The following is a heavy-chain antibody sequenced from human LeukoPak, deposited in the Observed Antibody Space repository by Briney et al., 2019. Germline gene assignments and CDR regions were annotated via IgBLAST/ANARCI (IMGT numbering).Heavy chain of an antibody. Sequence: PGGSLRLACVASGFTFSNYWMSWVRQAPGKGLEWVANIKQDGSAQYYVDSVKGRFTISRDNAKNSLFLQMNSLRAEDTAVYYCARAKQWLDDAFDIWGQGTMVTVSS. CDR2: IKQDGSAQ. V-gene: IGHV3-7*04. CDR1: GFTFSNYW. D-gene: IGHD6-19*01. J-gene: IGHJ3*02. CDR3: ARAKQWLDDAFDI.